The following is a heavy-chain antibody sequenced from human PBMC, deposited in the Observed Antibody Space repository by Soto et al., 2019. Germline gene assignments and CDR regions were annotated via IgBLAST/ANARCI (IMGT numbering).Heavy chain of an antibody. J-gene: IGHJ4*02. CDR1: GGSISSGPYF. Sequence: QLQLQESGPGLVKSSETLSLTCTVSGGSISSGPYFWGWVRQPPGKGLEWIGNIYYSGTTYYHASLQSRVIISVYTSKNQFSLKLNSVTAADTAIYYCARLVRGTGGQRRYFNFWGQGTLVTVSS. D-gene: IGHD3-10*01. CDR2: IYYSGTT. V-gene: IGHV4-39*01. CDR3: ARLVRGTGGQRRYFNF.